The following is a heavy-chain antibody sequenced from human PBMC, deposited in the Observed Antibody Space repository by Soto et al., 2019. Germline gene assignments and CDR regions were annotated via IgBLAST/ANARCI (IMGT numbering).Heavy chain of an antibody. D-gene: IGHD6-19*01. V-gene: IGHV3-23*01. Sequence: GGSLRLSCAASGFTFSSYAMSWVRQAPGKGLEWVSAISGSGGSTYYADSVKGRFTISRDNSKNTLYLQMNSLRAEDTAVYYCAKIFPKAVAGTYRRYFDYWGQGTLVTVSS. CDR3: AKIFPKAVAGTYRRYFDY. CDR2: ISGSGGST. CDR1: GFTFSSYA. J-gene: IGHJ4*02.